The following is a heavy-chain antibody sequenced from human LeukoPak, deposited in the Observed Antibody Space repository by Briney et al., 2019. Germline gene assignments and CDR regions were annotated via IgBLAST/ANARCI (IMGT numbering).Heavy chain of an antibody. D-gene: IGHD1-26*01. CDR1: GGSISSGGYY. J-gene: IGHJ4*02. Sequence: PSETLSLTCTVSGGSISSGGYYWSWIRQPPGKGLEWIGYIYHSGSTYYNPSLKSRVTISVDRSKNQFSLKLSSVTAADTAVYYCARDPVGATVYWGQGTLVTVSS. CDR3: ARDPVGATVY. V-gene: IGHV4-30-2*01. CDR2: IYHSGST.